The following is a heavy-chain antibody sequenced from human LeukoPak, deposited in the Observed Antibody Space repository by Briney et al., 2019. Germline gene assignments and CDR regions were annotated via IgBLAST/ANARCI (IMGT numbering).Heavy chain of an antibody. V-gene: IGHV3-30*18. CDR1: GFSFSNYG. D-gene: IGHD4-17*01. Sequence: GGSLRLSCAASGFSFSNYGMHWFRQAPGKGLEWVASISYHTSDKFYADSVKGRFTISRDNSLDTLYLQMNSLRAEDTAIYYCAKPTTVTTSYYFDYWGQGTLVTVSS. CDR2: ISYHTSDK. CDR3: AKPTTVTTSYYFDY. J-gene: IGHJ4*02.